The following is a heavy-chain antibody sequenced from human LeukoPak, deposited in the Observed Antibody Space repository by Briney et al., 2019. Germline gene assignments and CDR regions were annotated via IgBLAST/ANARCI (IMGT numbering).Heavy chain of an antibody. CDR3: AKVATPRGYCSGGCCYCFDY. CDR2: ISDSGGST. V-gene: IGHV3-23*01. CDR1: GFTFSSYA. Sequence: PGGSLRLSCAASGFTFSSYAMSWVRQAPGKGLEWVSGISDSGGSTFYADSVKGRFTISRDNSKITLYLQMNSLRAEDTAVYSCAKVATPRGYCSGGCCYCFDYWGQGTLVTVSS. D-gene: IGHD2-15*01. J-gene: IGHJ4*02.